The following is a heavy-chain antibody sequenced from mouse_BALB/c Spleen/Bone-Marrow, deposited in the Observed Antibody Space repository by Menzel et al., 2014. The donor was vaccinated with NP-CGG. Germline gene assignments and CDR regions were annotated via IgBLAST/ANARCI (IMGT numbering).Heavy chain of an antibody. CDR2: ISSGGGYT. Sequence: EVHLVESGGDLVKPGGSLKLSCAASGFTFSTYGMSWVRQTPDKRLEWVATISSGGGYTYYPDSVKGRFTISRDNAKNTLYLQMSSLKSEDTAMYYCTRQGNWDHYAMDYWVKEPQSPSPQ. CDR1: GFTFSTYG. D-gene: IGHD4-1*01. CDR3: TRQGNWDHYAMDY. V-gene: IGHV5-6*01. J-gene: IGHJ4*01.